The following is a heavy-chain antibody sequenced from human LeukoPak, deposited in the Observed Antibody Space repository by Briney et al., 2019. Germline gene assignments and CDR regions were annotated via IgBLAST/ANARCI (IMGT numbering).Heavy chain of an antibody. Sequence: GGSLRLSCAASGFTFSGSAMHWVRQASGKGLEWVGRIRSKANSYATAYAASVKGRFTISRDDSKNTAYLQMTSVKTEDTAVYYCCTPDFDYWGQGTLVTVSS. V-gene: IGHV3-73*01. CDR3: CTPDFDY. CDR2: IRSKANSYAT. J-gene: IGHJ4*02. CDR1: GFTFSGSA. D-gene: IGHD2-8*01.